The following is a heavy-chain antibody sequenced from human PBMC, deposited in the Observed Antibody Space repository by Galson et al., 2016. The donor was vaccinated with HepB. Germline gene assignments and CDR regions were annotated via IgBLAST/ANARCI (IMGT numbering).Heavy chain of an antibody. CDR2: ISGSGDET. CDR3: ASGIAVTTSNSFWYFDL. J-gene: IGHJ2*01. CDR1: GFTFSSYA. V-gene: IGHV3-23*01. Sequence: SLRLSCAASGFTFSSYAMTWVRQAPGKGLDWVSTISGSGDETNYADSVKGRFTFSRDNSKNTPYLQMTSLRAEDTAVYYCASGIAVTTSNSFWYFDLWGRGTLVTVSS. D-gene: IGHD3-10*01.